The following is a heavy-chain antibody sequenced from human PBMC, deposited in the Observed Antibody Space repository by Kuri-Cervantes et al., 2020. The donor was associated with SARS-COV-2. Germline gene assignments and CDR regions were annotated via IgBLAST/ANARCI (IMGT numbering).Heavy chain of an antibody. CDR1: GYTFTSYG. CDR2: ISAYNGNT. Sequence: ASVKVSCKASGYTFTSYGISWVRQAPGQGLEWMGWISAYNGNTNYAQKLQSRVTMTTDTSTSTAYMELRSLRSDDTAVYYCARGGLGITIFGVVTNSNYYYYYMDVWGKGTTVTVSS. V-gene: IGHV1-18*01. D-gene: IGHD3-3*01. CDR3: ARGGLGITIFGVVTNSNYYYYYMDV. J-gene: IGHJ6*03.